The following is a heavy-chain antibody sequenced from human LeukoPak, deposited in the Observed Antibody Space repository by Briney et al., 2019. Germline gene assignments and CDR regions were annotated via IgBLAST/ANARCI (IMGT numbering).Heavy chain of an antibody. D-gene: IGHD2-21*01. CDR1: GFRFSDYD. J-gene: IGHJ3*01. CDR2: IRSSGRNI. V-gene: IGHV3-11*04. CDR3: ARDYIDDSCGGDCSVGVFDV. Sequence: KPGGSLRLSCAASGFRFSDYDMSWIRQAPGKGLEWVSHIRSSGRNIFYADSVKGRFTISRDSAKNSLYLEMNSLRAEDTAVYYCARDYIDDSCGGDCSVGVFDVWGHGTAVTVSS.